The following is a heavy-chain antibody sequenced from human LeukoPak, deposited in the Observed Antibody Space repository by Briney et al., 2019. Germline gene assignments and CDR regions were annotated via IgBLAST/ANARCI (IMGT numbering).Heavy chain of an antibody. CDR1: GGSISSGGYC. J-gene: IGHJ6*02. V-gene: IGHV4-31*03. Sequence: SETLSLTCTVSGGSISSGGYCWSWIRQHPGKGLEWIAYMYYSGGTYYNPSLKSRVTISVDTSKNQFSLKLTSVTAADTAVYYCARGFDYYGIDVWGRGTTVTVSS. CDR2: MYYSGGT. CDR3: ARGFDYYGIDV. D-gene: IGHD3-10*01.